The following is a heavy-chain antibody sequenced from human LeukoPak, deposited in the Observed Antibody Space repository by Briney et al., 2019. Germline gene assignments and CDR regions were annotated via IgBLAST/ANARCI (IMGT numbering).Heavy chain of an antibody. CDR1: GYAFTGYY. Sequence: ASVKLSCKASGYAFTGYYMHWVRQAPGQGLEWMGWINPNSGGTNYAQKFQGRVTMTRDTSISTAYMELSRLRSDDTAVYYCARDDDIVATIDFDYWGQGTLVTVSS. CDR3: ARDDDIVATIDFDY. D-gene: IGHD5-12*01. V-gene: IGHV1-2*02. CDR2: INPNSGGT. J-gene: IGHJ4*02.